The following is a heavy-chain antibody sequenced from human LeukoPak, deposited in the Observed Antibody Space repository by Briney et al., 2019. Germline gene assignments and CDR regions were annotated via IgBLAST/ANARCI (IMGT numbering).Heavy chain of an antibody. V-gene: IGHV4-59*01. CDR1: GGSISSYY. J-gene: IGHJ4*02. CDR3: ARGSYGDSYYFDY. D-gene: IGHD3-10*01. Sequence: PSETLSLTCTVSGGSISSYYWSWIRQPPGKGLEWIGYIYYSGSTNYNPSLKSRVTISVDTSKNQFSLKLSSVTAADTAVYYCARGSYGDSYYFDYWGQGTLVTVSS. CDR2: IYYSGST.